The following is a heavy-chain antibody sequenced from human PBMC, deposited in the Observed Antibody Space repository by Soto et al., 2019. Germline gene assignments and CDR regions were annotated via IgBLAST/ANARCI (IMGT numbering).Heavy chain of an antibody. Sequence: GESLKISCKGNGYSFTSYWIGWVRQMPGKGLKWMGIIYPGDSNTRYSPSFQGQVTISADKSISTAYLQWRSLKASDTAMYYCTRHRVYSSGWVNGALYYYYSDMDVWGQGTMVTVS. D-gene: IGHD6-19*01. CDR1: GYSFTSYW. CDR3: TRHRVYSSGWVNGALYYYYSDMDV. CDR2: IYPGDSNT. V-gene: IGHV5-51*01. J-gene: IGHJ6*02.